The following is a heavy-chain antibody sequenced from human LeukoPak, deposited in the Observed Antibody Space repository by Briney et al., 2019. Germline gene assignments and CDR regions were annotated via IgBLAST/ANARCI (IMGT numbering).Heavy chain of an antibody. CDR1: GYTLTELS. Sequence: GASVKVSCKVSGYTLTELSMHWVRQAPGKGLEWMRGFDPEDGETIYAQKFQGRVTMTEDTSTDTAYMELSSLRSEDTAVYYCATPPYSSGWYDWFDPWGQGTLVTVSS. V-gene: IGHV1-24*01. J-gene: IGHJ5*02. CDR2: FDPEDGET. CDR3: ATPPYSSGWYDWFDP. D-gene: IGHD6-19*01.